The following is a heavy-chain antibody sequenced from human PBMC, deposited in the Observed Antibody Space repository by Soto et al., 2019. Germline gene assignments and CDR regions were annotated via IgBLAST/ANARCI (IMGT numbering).Heavy chain of an antibody. Sequence: QVQLVESGGGVVQPGRSLRLSCAASGFTFSSYGMHWVRQAPGKGLEWVAVISYDGSNKYYADSVKGRFTISKANSKNTLYLQMNSLRAEDTAVYYCAKDLDRYCSGGSCYPGWFDPWGQGTLVTVSS. CDR3: AKDLDRYCSGGSCYPGWFDP. J-gene: IGHJ5*02. CDR2: ISYDGSNK. V-gene: IGHV3-30*18. D-gene: IGHD2-15*01. CDR1: GFTFSSYG.